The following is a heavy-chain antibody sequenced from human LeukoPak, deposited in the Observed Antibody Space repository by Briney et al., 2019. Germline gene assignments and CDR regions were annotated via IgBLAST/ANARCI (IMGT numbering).Heavy chain of an antibody. Sequence: GGSLRLSCAASGFTFSSYNMNWVRQAPGKGLEWVSAISGSGGSTYYADSVKGRFTISRDNSKNTLYLQMNSLRAEDTAVYYCAKDRLGMVTTEYDYWGQGTLVTVSS. V-gene: IGHV3-23*01. CDR1: GFTFSSYN. CDR3: AKDRLGMVTTEYDY. D-gene: IGHD5-18*01. CDR2: ISGSGGST. J-gene: IGHJ4*02.